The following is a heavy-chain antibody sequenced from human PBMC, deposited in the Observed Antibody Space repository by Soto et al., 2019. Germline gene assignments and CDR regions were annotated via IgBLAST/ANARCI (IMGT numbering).Heavy chain of an antibody. D-gene: IGHD6-6*01. CDR2: VSPGDSDT. V-gene: IGHV5-51*01. Sequence: PGESLKISCKASGYNFINFWIGWVRQRPGKGLEWMGIVSPGDSDTRDSPSFQGQVTVSADKSITTAYLQWSSLKASDTAMYYCARRSSSFRTIGYWGQGTLVTVYS. CDR1: GYNFINFW. CDR3: ARRSSSFRTIGY. J-gene: IGHJ4*02.